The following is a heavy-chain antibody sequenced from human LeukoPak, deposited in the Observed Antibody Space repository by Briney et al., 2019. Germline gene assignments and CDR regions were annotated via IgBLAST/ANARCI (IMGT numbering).Heavy chain of an antibody. V-gene: IGHV4-59*11. D-gene: IGHD4-17*01. CDR1: DDSFSSHY. Sequence: SETLSLTCVVSDDSFSSHYWTWIRQPPGKGLEWTGYISYIGSTNYNPSLKSRVTISIDTSRNRFSLRLSSVTAADTAVYYCARDLVTVTKGFDIWGQGTMVSVSS. CDR2: ISYIGST. CDR3: ARDLVTVTKGFDI. J-gene: IGHJ3*02.